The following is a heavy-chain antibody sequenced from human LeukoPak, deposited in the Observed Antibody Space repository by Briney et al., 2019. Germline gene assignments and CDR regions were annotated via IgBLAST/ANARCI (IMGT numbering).Heavy chain of an antibody. CDR3: ARGQNALYCSSISCYWGYFDY. Sequence: GGSLRLSCAASGFTVSSNYMSWVRQAPGKGLEWVANIKQDGSEKYYVDSVKGRFTISRGNAKNSLYLQMIGLRAEDTAVYYCARGQNALYCSSISCYWGYFDYWGQGTLVTVPS. CDR1: GFTVSSNY. CDR2: IKQDGSEK. V-gene: IGHV3-7*04. J-gene: IGHJ4*02. D-gene: IGHD2-2*01.